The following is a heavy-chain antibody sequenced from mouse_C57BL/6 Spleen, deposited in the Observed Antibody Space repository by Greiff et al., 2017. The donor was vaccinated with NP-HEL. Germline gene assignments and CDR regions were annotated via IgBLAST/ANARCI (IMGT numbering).Heavy chain of an antibody. V-gene: IGHV1-69*01. J-gene: IGHJ4*01. CDR3: ARPRGLRRGDYAKDY. CDR1: GYTFTSYW. Sequence: QVQLQQPGAELVMPGASVKLSCKASGYTFTSYWMHWVKQRPGQGLEWIGEIDPSDSYTNYNQKFKGKSTLTVDKSTSTAYMQLSSLTSEDSAVYYCARPRGLRRGDYAKDYWGQGTSVTVSS. CDR2: IDPSDSYT. D-gene: IGHD2-4*01.